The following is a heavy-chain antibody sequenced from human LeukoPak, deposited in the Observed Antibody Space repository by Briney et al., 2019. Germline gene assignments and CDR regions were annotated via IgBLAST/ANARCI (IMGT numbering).Heavy chain of an antibody. Sequence: GSLRLSCAASGFTFSSYGMHWVRQAPGKGLEWVAFIRYDGSNKYYADSVKGRFTISRDNSKNTLYLQMNSLRAEDTAVYYCAKSRPFVGDYYYYGMDVWGQGTTVTVSS. CDR3: AKSRPFVGDYYYYGMDV. CDR2: IRYDGSNK. CDR1: GFTFSSYG. J-gene: IGHJ6*02. D-gene: IGHD2-21*01. V-gene: IGHV3-30*02.